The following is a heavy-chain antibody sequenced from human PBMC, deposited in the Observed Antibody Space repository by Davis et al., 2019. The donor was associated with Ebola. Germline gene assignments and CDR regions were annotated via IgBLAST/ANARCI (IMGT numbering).Heavy chain of an antibody. D-gene: IGHD3-3*01. J-gene: IGHJ5*02. CDR1: GYTFTSYA. CDR3: ARYYDFWTTHWFDP. V-gene: IGHV1-3*01. CDR2: INAGNGNT. Sequence: ASVKVSCKASGYTFTSYAMHWVRQAPGQRLEWMGWINAGNGNTKYSQKFQGRVTITRDTSASTAYMELSSLRSEDTAVYYCARYYDFWTTHWFDPWDQGTLVTVSS.